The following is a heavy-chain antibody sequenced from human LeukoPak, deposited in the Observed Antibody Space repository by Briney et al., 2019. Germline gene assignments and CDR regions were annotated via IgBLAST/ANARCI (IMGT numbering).Heavy chain of an antibody. CDR3: ASKSWGSNYFDF. D-gene: IGHD7-27*01. Sequence: PGGSLRLSCAASGFSFISYGMNWVRQALGKGLEWVSSISGSSSNIYYADSVRGRFTISRDNAKNSLYLQMNSLRAEDTAVYYCASKSWGSNYFDFWGQGTLVTVSS. V-gene: IGHV3-21*01. CDR1: GFSFISYG. J-gene: IGHJ4*02. CDR2: ISGSSSNI.